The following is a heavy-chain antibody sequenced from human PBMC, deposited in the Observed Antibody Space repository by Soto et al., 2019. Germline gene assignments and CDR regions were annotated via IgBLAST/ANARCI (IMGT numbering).Heavy chain of an antibody. CDR2: ISYDGSNK. V-gene: IGHV3-30-3*01. CDR1: GFTFSSYA. CDR3: ARGEHYYDSSGLRYYYYGMDV. D-gene: IGHD3-22*01. J-gene: IGHJ6*02. Sequence: QLGGSLRLSCAASGFTFSSYAMHWVRQAPGKGLEWVAVISYDGSNKYYADSVKGRFTISRDNSKNTLYLQMNSLRAEDTAVYYCARGEHYYDSSGLRYYYYGMDVWGQGTTVTVSS.